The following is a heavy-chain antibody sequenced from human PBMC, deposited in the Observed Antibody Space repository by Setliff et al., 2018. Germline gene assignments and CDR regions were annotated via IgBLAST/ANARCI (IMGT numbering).Heavy chain of an antibody. CDR2: ISGSGGST. CDR1: GFTFSSYA. V-gene: IGHV3-23*01. Sequence: GGSLRLSCAASGFTFSSYAMSWVRQAPGKGLEWVSAISGSGGSTYYADSVKGRFTISRDNSRNTLYLQMNSLRAEDTASYYCAKRSSGNNFDNWGPGTLVTVSS. J-gene: IGHJ4*02. D-gene: IGHD5-12*01. CDR3: AKRSSGNNFDN.